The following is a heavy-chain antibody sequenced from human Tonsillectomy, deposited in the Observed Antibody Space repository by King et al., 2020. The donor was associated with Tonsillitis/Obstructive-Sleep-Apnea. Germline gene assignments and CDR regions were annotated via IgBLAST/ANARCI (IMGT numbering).Heavy chain of an antibody. V-gene: IGHV4-59*08. J-gene: IGHJ4*02. CDR3: ATQTTVTLFVF. CDR1: GGSIGNDY. Sequence: QLQESGPGLVKPSETLSLTCTVSGGSIGNDYWSWIRQPPGKGLEWIGNNYNSGSTSYNPSLKGRVTISLDTSKNQFSLKLRSVTAADTAVYYCATQTTVTLFVFWGQGTLVTVSS. D-gene: IGHD4-11*01. CDR2: NYNSGST.